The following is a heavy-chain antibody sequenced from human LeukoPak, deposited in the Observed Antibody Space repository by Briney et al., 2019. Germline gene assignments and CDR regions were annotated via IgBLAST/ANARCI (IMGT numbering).Heavy chain of an antibody. CDR2: FYYTGST. D-gene: IGHD3-22*01. CDR1: SGSISSYY. CDR3: ARVLPNYYDSSGYYYISYYFDY. Sequence: SETLSLTCTVSSGSISSYYWSWIRQPPGKGLEWIGFFYYTGSTNYNPSLKSRVTISVDTSKNQFSLKLSSVTVADTAVYYCARVLPNYYDSSGYYYISYYFDYWGQGTLVTVSS. J-gene: IGHJ4*02. V-gene: IGHV4-59*01.